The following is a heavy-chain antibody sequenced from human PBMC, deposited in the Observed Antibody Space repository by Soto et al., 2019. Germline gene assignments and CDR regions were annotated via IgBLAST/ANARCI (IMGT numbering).Heavy chain of an antibody. CDR1: GFTFHDSA. D-gene: IGHD2-21*01. CDR2: VTLNSGTI. V-gene: IGHV3-9*01. Sequence: EVQLVESGGGLVQPGGSLRLSCAVSGFTFHDSAMHWVRQAPGKGLEWVSSVTLNSGTIGYADSVQGRFTVSSDNARNSLYLQMNSVRAEDTALYFCAKGLCVGTCPFDYWGQGTLDTVSS. CDR3: AKGLCVGTCPFDY. J-gene: IGHJ4*02.